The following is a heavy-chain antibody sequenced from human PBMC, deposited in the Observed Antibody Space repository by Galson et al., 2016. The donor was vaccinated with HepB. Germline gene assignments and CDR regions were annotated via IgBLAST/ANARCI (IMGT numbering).Heavy chain of an antibody. D-gene: IGHD3-9*01. CDR1: GITFRSYT. Sequence: SLRLSCAVSGITFRSYTMNWVRQAPGKGLEWVSSISGGSSYIYYADSVKGRFTISRGNSKNTVYLQMNSLRGEDTAVYYCAKVSILFAKKHYYFHYWGQGALVAVSS. CDR2: ISGGSSYI. V-gene: IGHV3-21*04. CDR3: AKVSILFAKKHYYFHY. J-gene: IGHJ4*02.